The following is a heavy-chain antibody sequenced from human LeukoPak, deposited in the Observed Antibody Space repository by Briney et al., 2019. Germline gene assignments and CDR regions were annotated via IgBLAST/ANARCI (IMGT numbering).Heavy chain of an antibody. CDR3: AKEIYYGSGSYPDY. CDR2: ISHDGSNK. V-gene: IGHV3-30*18. Sequence: GGSLRLSCAASGFTFSGYGMHWVRQVPGKGLEWVAVISHDGSNKYYVDSVKGRFTISRDNSKNTVYLQMNSLRPEDTAVYYCAKEIYYGSGSYPDYWGQGTLVTVSS. CDR1: GFTFSGYG. J-gene: IGHJ4*02. D-gene: IGHD3-10*01.